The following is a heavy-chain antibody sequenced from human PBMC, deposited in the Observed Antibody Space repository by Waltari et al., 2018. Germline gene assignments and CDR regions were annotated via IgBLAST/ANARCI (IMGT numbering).Heavy chain of an antibody. D-gene: IGHD1-26*01. J-gene: IGHJ4*02. V-gene: IGHV3-53*01. CDR1: GFTVSSTY. CDR2: IYSGGST. CDR3: ARTDSGAFDY. Sequence: EVQLVESGGGLIQPGGSLRLSCAASGFTVSSTYMSWVRQAPGKGLEWVSVIYSGGSTYYADSVKGRFNISRDNSKNTLYLQMNRLRAEDTAVYYCARTDSGAFDYWGQGTLVTVSS.